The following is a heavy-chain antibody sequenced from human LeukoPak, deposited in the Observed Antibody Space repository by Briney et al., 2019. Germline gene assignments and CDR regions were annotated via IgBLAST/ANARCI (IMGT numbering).Heavy chain of an antibody. V-gene: IGHV4-39*07. D-gene: IGHD3-3*01. CDR2: IYYSGRT. J-gene: IGHJ4*02. Sequence: SETLSLTCTVSGGSISSTSYYWGWLRQPPGKGLEWIGTIYYSGRTYYNPSLKSRVTISVDTSKNQFSLKLSSVTAADTAVYYCARVSVSISTIFGVVQENWGQGTLVTVSS. CDR3: ARVSVSISTIFGVVQEN. CDR1: GGSISSTSYY.